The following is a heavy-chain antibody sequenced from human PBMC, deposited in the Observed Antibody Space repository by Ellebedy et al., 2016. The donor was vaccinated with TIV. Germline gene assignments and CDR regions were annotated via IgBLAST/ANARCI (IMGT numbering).Heavy chain of an antibody. Sequence: GGSRRLSCAASGFSFRSYWMSWVRQAPGKGLEWVANMRDEGSEKNYVESVRGRFTISRDNPKNSLYLHMNSLRAEDTAVYYCATDGSYGDYLSPTHAFENWGQGTMVIVSS. CDR2: MRDEGSEK. J-gene: IGHJ3*02. CDR3: ATDGSYGDYLSPTHAFEN. V-gene: IGHV3-7*01. CDR1: GFSFRSYW. D-gene: IGHD4-17*01.